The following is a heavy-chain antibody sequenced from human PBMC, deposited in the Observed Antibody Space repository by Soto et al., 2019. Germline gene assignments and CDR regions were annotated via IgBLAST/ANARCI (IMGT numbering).Heavy chain of an antibody. Sequence: GAPAKPCWKACGVAISCYARSSLRQAPGQGLEWMGGIIPIFGTANYAQKFQGRVTITADESTSTAYMELSSLRSEDTAVYYCAREMKYYDFWSVYYMGAQFDYWGQGTLVTVSS. D-gene: IGHD3-3*01. CDR2: IIPIFGTA. J-gene: IGHJ4*02. CDR3: AREMKYYDFWSVYYMGAQFDY. CDR1: GVAISCYA. V-gene: IGHV1-69*13.